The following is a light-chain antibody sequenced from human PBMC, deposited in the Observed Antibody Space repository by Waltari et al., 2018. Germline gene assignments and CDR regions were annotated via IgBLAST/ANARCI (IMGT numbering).Light chain of an antibody. V-gene: IGKV3-20*01. CDR2: DAS. J-gene: IGKJ1*01. CDR1: QSVSRP. CDR3: QKYGTLPAT. Sequence: EIVLTQSPGTLSLSPGERATLSCRASQSVSRPLAWYQQKPGQAPRLLIYDASIRATGIPDRFSGSGSGTDFSLIISRLEPEDFAVYYCQKYGTLPATFGQGTKVEIK.